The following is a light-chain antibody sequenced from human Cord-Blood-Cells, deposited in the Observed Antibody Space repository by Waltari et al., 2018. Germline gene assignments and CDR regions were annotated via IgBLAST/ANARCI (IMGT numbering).Light chain of an antibody. J-gene: IGLJ2*01. Sequence: QSALTQPASVSGSPGQSITISCTGTSSAVGGYNYVPWYHQHPGKAPKLMIYEVSNRPSGVSNRFSGSKSGNTASLTIAGLQAEDESDYYCSSYTSSSTLVCGGGTKLTVL. CDR1: SSAVGGYNY. CDR2: EVS. CDR3: SSYTSSSTLV. V-gene: IGLV2-14*01.